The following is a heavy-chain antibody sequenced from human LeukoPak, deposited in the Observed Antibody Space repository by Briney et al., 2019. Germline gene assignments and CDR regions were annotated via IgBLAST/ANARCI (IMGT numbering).Heavy chain of an antibody. CDR2: VYYTGNT. CDR3: ARREAAGVFYFDY. CDR1: GGSISSYY. J-gene: IGHJ4*02. D-gene: IGHD6-13*01. Sequence: SETLSLTCTVSGGSISSYYWTWIRKTPGKGLEWSGYVYYTGNTNYNPSLSSRVTISLDSSKNQFSLRLSSVTAADTAVYYCARREAAGVFYFDYWGQGTLVTVSS. V-gene: IGHV4-59*01.